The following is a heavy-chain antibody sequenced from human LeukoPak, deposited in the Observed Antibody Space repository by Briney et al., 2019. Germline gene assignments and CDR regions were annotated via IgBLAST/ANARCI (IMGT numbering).Heavy chain of an antibody. CDR2: INHSGST. CDR1: GGSFRGYY. CDR3: ARDSSGFRSDAFDI. D-gene: IGHD6-19*01. Sequence: SETLSLTCAVYGGSFRGYYWSWIRQPPGKGLEWIGEINHSGSTNYNPSLKSRVTISVDTSKNQFSLKLSSVTAADTAVYYCARDSSGFRSDAFDIWGQGTMVTVSS. J-gene: IGHJ3*02. V-gene: IGHV4-34*01.